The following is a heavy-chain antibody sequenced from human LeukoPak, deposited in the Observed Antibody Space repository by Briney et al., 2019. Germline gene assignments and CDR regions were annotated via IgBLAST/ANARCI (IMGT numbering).Heavy chain of an antibody. Sequence: GGSLRLSCAASGFTVSSYWMNWVRQPPGKGLVWVSHINSDESITNYADSVKGRFTISGDNAKNTLYLQMNSLRDDDTAVYYCARGGQSGLGYWGQGTLVTVSS. V-gene: IGHV3-74*01. CDR1: GFTVSSYW. CDR2: INSDESIT. CDR3: ARGGQSGLGY. J-gene: IGHJ4*02. D-gene: IGHD3-10*01.